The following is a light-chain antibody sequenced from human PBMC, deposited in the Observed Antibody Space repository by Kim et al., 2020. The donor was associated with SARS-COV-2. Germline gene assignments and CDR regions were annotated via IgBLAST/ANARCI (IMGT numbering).Light chain of an antibody. V-gene: IGLV1-51*01. CDR2: DNN. J-gene: IGLJ3*02. Sequence: QSLLTQPPPVSAAPGQKVTISCSGSSSNIGNNYVSWYQQLPGTAPKLLIYDNNKRPSGIPDRFSGSKSGTSATLGITGLQTGDEADYYCGTWDSSLSAWVFGGGTQLTVL. CDR3: GTWDSSLSAWV. CDR1: SSNIGNNY.